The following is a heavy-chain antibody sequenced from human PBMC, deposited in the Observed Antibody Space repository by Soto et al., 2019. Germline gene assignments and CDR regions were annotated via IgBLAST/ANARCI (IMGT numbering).Heavy chain of an antibody. CDR1: GFTFSSYA. J-gene: IGHJ4*01. V-gene: IGHV3-30-3*01. CDR2: ISYDGSNK. D-gene: IGHD3-3*01. Sequence: GGSLRLSCAASGFTFSSYAMHWVRQAPGKGLEWVAVISYDGSNKYYADSVKGRFTISRDNSKNTLYLQMNSLRAEDTAVYYCARVWSYFDCWGQGTLVTVSS. CDR3: ARVWSYFDC.